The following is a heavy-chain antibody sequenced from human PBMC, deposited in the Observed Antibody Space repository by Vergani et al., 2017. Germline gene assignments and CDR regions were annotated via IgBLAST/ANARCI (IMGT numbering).Heavy chain of an antibody. CDR1: GGSFSGYY. CDR2: INHSGST. Sequence: QVQLQQWGAGLLKPSETLSLTCAVYGGSFSGYYWSWIRQPPGKGLEWIGEINHSGSTNYNPSLKSRVTISVDTSKNQFSLKLSSVTAADTAVYYCARFDSSSYSWGYYYYYMDVWGKGTTVTVSS. CDR3: ARFDSSSYSWGYYYYYMDV. J-gene: IGHJ6*03. V-gene: IGHV4-34*01. D-gene: IGHD6-6*01.